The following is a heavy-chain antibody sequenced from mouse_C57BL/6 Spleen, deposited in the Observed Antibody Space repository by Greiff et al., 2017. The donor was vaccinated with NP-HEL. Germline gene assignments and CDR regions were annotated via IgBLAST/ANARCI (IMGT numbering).Heavy chain of an antibody. CDR2: ISYDGSN. J-gene: IGHJ2*01. D-gene: IGHD4-1*01. CDR1: GYSITSGYY. V-gene: IGHV3-6*01. CDR3: ARDSGTGDDY. Sequence: DVQLQESGPGLVKPSQSLSLTCSVTGYSITSGYYWNWIRQFPGNKLEWMGYISYDGSNNYNPSLKNRISITRDTSKNQFFLKLNSVTTEDTATYYCARDSGTGDDYWGQGTTLTVSS.